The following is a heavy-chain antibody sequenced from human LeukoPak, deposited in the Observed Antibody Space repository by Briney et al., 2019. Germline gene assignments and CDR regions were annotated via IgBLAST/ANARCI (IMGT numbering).Heavy chain of an antibody. D-gene: IGHD3-22*01. CDR2: IYSGGST. CDR3: ARAVRGTDYYDSSGLGWYYFDY. Sequence: GGSLRLSCAASGFTFSDYYMSWIRQAPGKGLEWVSVIYSGGSTYYADSVKGRFTISRDNSKNTLYLQMNSLRAEDTAVYYCARAVRGTDYYDSSGLGWYYFDYWGQGTLVTVSS. V-gene: IGHV3-53*01. CDR1: GFTFSDYY. J-gene: IGHJ4*02.